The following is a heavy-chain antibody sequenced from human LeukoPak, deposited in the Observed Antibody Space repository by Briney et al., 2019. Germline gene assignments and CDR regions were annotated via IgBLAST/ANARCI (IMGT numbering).Heavy chain of an antibody. CDR2: INQDGSET. Sequence: SGGSLRLSCAASGFTLSNYWMSWVRQAPGKGLEWVANINQDGSETYYVDSVRGRFTFSRDNAENSVYLQMNSLRAEDTAVYYCVRQMVGASFDYWGQGTLVTVSS. V-gene: IGHV3-7*01. CDR3: VRQMVGASFDY. J-gene: IGHJ4*02. D-gene: IGHD1-26*01. CDR1: GFTLSNYW.